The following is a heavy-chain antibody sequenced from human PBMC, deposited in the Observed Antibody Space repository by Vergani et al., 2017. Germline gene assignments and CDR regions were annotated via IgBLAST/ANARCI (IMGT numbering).Heavy chain of an antibody. V-gene: IGHV4-30-4*01. D-gene: IGHD4-17*01. Sequence: QVQLQQWGAGLLKPSETLSLTCAVYGGSISSGDYYWSWIRQPPGKGLEWIGYIYYSGSTYYNPSLKSRVTISVDTSKNQFSLKLSSVTAADTAVYYCARDSYGDYYFDYWGQGTLVTVSS. J-gene: IGHJ4*02. CDR2: IYYSGST. CDR3: ARDSYGDYYFDY. CDR1: GGSISSGDYY.